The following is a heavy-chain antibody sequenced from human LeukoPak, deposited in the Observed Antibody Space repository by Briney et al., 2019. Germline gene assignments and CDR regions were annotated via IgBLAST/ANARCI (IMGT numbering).Heavy chain of an antibody. D-gene: IGHD3-10*01. V-gene: IGHV3-66*01. Sequence: GGSLRLSCAASGFTLSSNYMSWVRQAPGKGLEWVSVIYSGGSTYYADPVKGRFTLSRDNSKNTLYLQMNSLRAEDTGVYYCARGITMVRGAFDYWGQGTLVTVSS. CDR1: GFTLSSNY. CDR3: ARGITMVRGAFDY. CDR2: IYSGGST. J-gene: IGHJ4*02.